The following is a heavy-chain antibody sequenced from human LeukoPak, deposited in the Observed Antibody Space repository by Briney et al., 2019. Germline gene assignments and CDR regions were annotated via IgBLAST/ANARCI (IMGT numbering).Heavy chain of an antibody. CDR1: GGSISSYY. D-gene: IGHD3-10*01. Sequence: PSETLSLTCTVSGGSISSYYWSWIRQPAGKGLVWIGRIYTSGSTNYNPSLKSRVTMSVDTSKNQFSLKLSSVTAADTAVYYCARSGSGVRYWGQGTLVTVSS. CDR2: IYTSGST. CDR3: ARSGSGVRY. V-gene: IGHV4-4*07. J-gene: IGHJ4*02.